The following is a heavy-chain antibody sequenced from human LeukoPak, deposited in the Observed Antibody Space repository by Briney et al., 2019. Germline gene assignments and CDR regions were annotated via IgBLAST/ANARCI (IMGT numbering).Heavy chain of an antibody. V-gene: IGHV3-15*07. J-gene: IGHJ4*02. CDR3: TTDRQGTGTTAY. CDR2: IKSKIDGGTT. Sequence: PGGSLRLSCAASGFTVANAWMNWVRQTPGKGLQWVGRIKSKIDGGTTDYAAPVKGKFTILRDDSKNTLYLQMNSPKTEDTAIYYCTTDRQGTGTTAYWGQGTLVTVSS. D-gene: IGHD1-7*01. CDR1: GFTVANAW.